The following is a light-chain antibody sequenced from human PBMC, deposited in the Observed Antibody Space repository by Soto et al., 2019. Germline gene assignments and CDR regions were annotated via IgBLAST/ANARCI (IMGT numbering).Light chain of an antibody. J-gene: IGKJ4*01. V-gene: IGKV3-20*01. CDR3: QHYGSLVLT. CDR2: GAS. Sequence: EIVLTQSPGTLSLSPGERATLSCRASQSVSSTYLAWYQQKPGQAPRLLIYGASSRATGIPDRFSGSGSGTDLTLTISRLEPGDFAVYYCQHYGSLVLTFGGGTKVEIK. CDR1: QSVSSTY.